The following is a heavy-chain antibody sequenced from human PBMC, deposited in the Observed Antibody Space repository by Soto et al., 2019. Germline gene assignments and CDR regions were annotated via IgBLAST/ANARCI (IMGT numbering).Heavy chain of an antibody. J-gene: IGHJ6*02. V-gene: IGHV3-73*01. CDR2: IRSKANSYAT. D-gene: IGHD2-15*01. CDR3: TRPLGGYCSGGSCYTESFYYYYGMDV. Sequence: GGSLRLSCAASGFTFSGSAMHWVRQASGKGLEWVGRIRSKANSYATAYAASVKGRFTISRADSKNTAYLQMNSLKTEDTAVYYCTRPLGGYCSGGSCYTESFYYYYGMDVWGQGTTVTVSS. CDR1: GFTFSGSA.